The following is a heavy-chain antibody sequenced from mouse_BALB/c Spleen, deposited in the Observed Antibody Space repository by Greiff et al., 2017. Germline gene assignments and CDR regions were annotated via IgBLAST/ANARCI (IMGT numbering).Heavy chain of an antibody. V-gene: IGHV2-9*02. J-gene: IGHJ3*01. CDR3: ARGLPYPWGFAY. D-gene: IGHD2-10*01. Sequence: VMLVESGPGLVAPSQSLSITCTVSGFSLTSYGVHWVRQPPGKGLEWLGVMWAGGNTNYNSALMSRLSISKDNSKSQVFLKMNSLQTDDTAMYYCARGLPYPWGFAYWGQGTLVTVSA. CDR2: MWAGGNT. CDR1: GFSLTSYG.